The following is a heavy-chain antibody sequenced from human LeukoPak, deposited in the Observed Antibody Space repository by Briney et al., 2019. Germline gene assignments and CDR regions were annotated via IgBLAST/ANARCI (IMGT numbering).Heavy chain of an antibody. D-gene: IGHD4-23*01. V-gene: IGHV3-9*03. CDR1: GFTFDDYA. J-gene: IGHJ3*02. CDR2: ISWNSGSI. CDR3: AKADYGGNSGAFDI. Sequence: GGSLRLSCAASGFTFDDYAMHWVRQAPGKGLEWVSGISWNSGSIGYADSVKGRFTISRDNAKNSLYLQKNSLRAEDMALYYCAKADYGGNSGAFDIWGQGTMVTVSS.